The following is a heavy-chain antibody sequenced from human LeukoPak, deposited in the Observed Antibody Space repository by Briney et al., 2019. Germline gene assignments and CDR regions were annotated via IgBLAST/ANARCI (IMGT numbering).Heavy chain of an antibody. CDR2: IYFSGST. J-gene: IGHJ4*02. CDR1: GGSPTSSRYY. V-gene: IGHV4-39*02. Sequence: SETLSLTCPLSGGSPTSSRYYWGWTRQPPGRGREWMGSIYFSGSTYYNPSLKSRVTISADTYKNQFSLKLSSVTAADTAVYYWAREPINHGIAVAGGDYWGQGALVTVSS. D-gene: IGHD6-19*01. CDR3: AREPINHGIAVAGGDY.